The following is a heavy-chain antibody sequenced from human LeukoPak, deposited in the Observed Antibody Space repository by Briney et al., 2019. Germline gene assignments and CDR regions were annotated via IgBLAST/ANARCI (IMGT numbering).Heavy chain of an antibody. V-gene: IGHV3-23*01. Sequence: GGSLRLSCAASGFTFSTYTMYWVRHPPGKRLEWVSIIGSSGGDIHYADSVKGRFTISRDNSENALYLQMNSLRAEDTAVYYCAKEHYDSSGYYWRGTDYWGQGTLVTVSS. J-gene: IGHJ4*02. CDR2: IGSSGGDI. CDR1: GFTFSTYT. CDR3: AKEHYDSSGYYWRGTDY. D-gene: IGHD3-22*01.